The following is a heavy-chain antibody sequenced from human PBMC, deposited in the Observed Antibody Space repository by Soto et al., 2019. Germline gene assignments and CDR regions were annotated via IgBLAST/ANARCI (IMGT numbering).Heavy chain of an antibody. D-gene: IGHD2-2*02. Sequence: QVQLVKSGAEVKKPGSSVKVSCKASGGTFSSYAISWVRQAPGQGLEWMGGIIPIFGTANYAQKFQGRVTITADKSTSTAYMELSSLRSEDTAVYYCARGYCSSTSCYTEWFDPWGQGTLVTVSS. CDR3: ARGYCSSTSCYTEWFDP. V-gene: IGHV1-69*06. CDR2: IIPIFGTA. J-gene: IGHJ5*02. CDR1: GGTFSSYA.